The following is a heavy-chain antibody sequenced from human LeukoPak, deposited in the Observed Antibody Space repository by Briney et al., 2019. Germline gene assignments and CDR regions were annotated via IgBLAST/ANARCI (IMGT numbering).Heavy chain of an antibody. CDR1: GFTFNIYE. D-gene: IGHD2-21*02. V-gene: IGHV4-34*01. J-gene: IGHJ3*02. CDR3: ARDGKAYCGGDCSQVDAFDI. CDR2: INHSGST. Sequence: GSLRLSCAASGFTFNIYEMNWVRQAPGKGLEWIGEINHSGSTDYNPSLKSRVTISVDTSKNQFSLKLSSVTAADTAVYYCARDGKAYCGGDCSQVDAFDIWGQGTMVTVSS.